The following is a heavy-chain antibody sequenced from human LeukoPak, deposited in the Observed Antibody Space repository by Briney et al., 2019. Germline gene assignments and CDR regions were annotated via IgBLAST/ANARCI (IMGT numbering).Heavy chain of an antibody. V-gene: IGHV1-18*01. CDR3: ARAATAGLVLYYYYGMDV. J-gene: IGHJ6*02. D-gene: IGHD5-12*01. CDR1: GYTFTSYG. CDR2: ISAYNGKT. Sequence: ASVKVSCKASGYTFTSYGISWGRQAPGQGLEWMGWISAYNGKTNYEQKLQGRVTMTTDTSTSTAYMELRSLRSDDTAVYYCARAATAGLVLYYYYGMDVWGQGTTVTVSS.